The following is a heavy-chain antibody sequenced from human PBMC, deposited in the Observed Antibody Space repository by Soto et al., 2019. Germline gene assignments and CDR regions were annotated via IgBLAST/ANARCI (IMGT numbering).Heavy chain of an antibody. Sequence: HVQLVQSGSEMKKPGSSVRVSCKASGDSFRSYSLSWVRQAPGQGLEWIGGFIPIFGTPKYAQKFHGRLTISADESTSTVSMDLSSLRSEDTAVYYCAWARGVVDNYYYYGMDVWGQGTTVTVSS. CDR1: GDSFRSYS. D-gene: IGHD3-22*01. CDR2: FIPIFGTP. J-gene: IGHJ6*02. V-gene: IGHV1-69*01. CDR3: AWARGVVDNYYYYGMDV.